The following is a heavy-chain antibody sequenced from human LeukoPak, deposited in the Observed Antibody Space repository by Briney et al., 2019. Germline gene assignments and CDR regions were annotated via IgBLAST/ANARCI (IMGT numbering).Heavy chain of an antibody. CDR2: IIPIFGTA. V-gene: IGHV1-69*13. J-gene: IGHJ4*02. D-gene: IGHD2-2*01. CDR3: ARIDCSSTSCYPGFDY. CDR1: GGTFSSYA. Sequence: SVKVSCKASGGTFSSYAISWVRQAPGQGLEWMGGIIPIFGTANYAQKFQGRVTITADESTSTAYMELSSLRSEDTAVYYCARIDCSSTSCYPGFDYWGQGTLVTVSS.